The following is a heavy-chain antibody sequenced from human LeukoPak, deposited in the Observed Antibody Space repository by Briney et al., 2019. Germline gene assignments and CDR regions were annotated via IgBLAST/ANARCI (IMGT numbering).Heavy chain of an antibody. Sequence: SETLSLTCTVSGDSISSYFWSWLRQPAGKGLELIGRMYTSGNTIYNPSLKSRVSMSVDTSKNQLSLKVRSVTAADTAVYYCARDSGYDLGWGQGTLVTVSS. D-gene: IGHD5-12*01. J-gene: IGHJ4*02. CDR1: GDSISSYF. CDR2: MYTSGNT. V-gene: IGHV4-4*07. CDR3: ARDSGYDLG.